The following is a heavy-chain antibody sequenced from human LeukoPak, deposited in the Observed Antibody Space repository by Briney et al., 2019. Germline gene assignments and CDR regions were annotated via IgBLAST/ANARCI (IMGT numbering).Heavy chain of an antibody. V-gene: IGHV3-48*03. CDR3: AKDLYSGATPFDY. CDR2: ISSSGSTI. J-gene: IGHJ4*02. D-gene: IGHD1-26*01. CDR1: GFTFSSYE. Sequence: QAGGSLRLSCAASGFTFSSYEMNWVRQAPGKGLEWVSYISSSGSTIYYADSVKGRFTVSRDNAKNSLFLQMNSLRAEDTAVYYCAKDLYSGATPFDYWGQGTLVTVSS.